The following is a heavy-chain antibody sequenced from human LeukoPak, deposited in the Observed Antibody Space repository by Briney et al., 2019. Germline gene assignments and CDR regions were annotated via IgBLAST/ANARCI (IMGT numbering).Heavy chain of an antibody. J-gene: IGHJ6*02. Sequence: GPLRLSCAASGSTSSSYRMSWVRPPPGKGLEWVANVKQDGSEKYSLDSVKSRFTISRDNAKNSLYMQMNSLRAEDTAVYYCARDVVVVPAAIPGLYYYYGMDVWGQGTTVTVSS. CDR3: ARDVVVVPAAIPGLYYYYGMDV. CDR2: VKQDGSEK. CDR1: GSTSSSYR. D-gene: IGHD2-2*02. V-gene: IGHV3-7*01.